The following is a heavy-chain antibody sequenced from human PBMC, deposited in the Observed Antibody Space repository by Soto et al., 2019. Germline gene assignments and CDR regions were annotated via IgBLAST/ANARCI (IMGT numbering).Heavy chain of an antibody. J-gene: IGHJ4*02. Sequence: SETLSLTCTVSSGSISVTNVFWGWVRQPPGKGLEWIGNVDYSGTAYFSPSLATRVTFHVDTSKNQFSLTLYSVTAADTAVYYCARITGRHLDYWGQGILVTVSS. CDR1: SGSISVTNVF. CDR3: ARITGRHLDY. D-gene: IGHD1-20*01. V-gene: IGHV4-39*01. CDR2: VDYSGTA.